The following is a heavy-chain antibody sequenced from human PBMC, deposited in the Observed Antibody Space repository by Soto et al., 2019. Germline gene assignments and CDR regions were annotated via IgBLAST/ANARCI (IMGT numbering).Heavy chain of an antibody. D-gene: IGHD7-27*01. J-gene: IGHJ4*02. CDR2: IYYSGST. V-gene: IGHV4-39*07. Sequence: SETLSLTCTVSGGSISSSSYYWGWIRQPPGKGLEWIGSIYYSGSTYYNPSLKSRVTISVDTSNNQFSLKLSSVSAADTAVYYCARGPSGDKVDYWGQGTLVTVSS. CDR1: GGSISSSSYY. CDR3: ARGPSGDKVDY.